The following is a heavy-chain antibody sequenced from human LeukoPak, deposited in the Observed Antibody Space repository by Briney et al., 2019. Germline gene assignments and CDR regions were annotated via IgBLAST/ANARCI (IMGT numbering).Heavy chain of an antibody. CDR3: AKSELWYYFDY. CDR2: ISGSGGST. D-gene: IGHD1-7*01. Sequence: QSGGSLRLSCAASGFTFSSNAMSWVRQAPGKGLEWVSGISGSGGSTYYADSVKGRFTISRDNSKNTLYLQMDSLGAEDTAVYYCAKSELWYYFDYWGQGTLVTVSS. CDR1: GFTFSSNA. J-gene: IGHJ4*02. V-gene: IGHV3-23*01.